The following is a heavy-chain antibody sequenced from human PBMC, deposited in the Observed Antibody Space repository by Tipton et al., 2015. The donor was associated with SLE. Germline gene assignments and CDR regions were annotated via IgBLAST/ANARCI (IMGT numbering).Heavy chain of an antibody. Sequence: SLRLSCAASGFTFSSYSMNWVRQAPGKGLEWVSYISSSSSTIYYADSVKGRFTISRDNAKNSLYLQMNSLRDEDTAVYYCAREFGAGYCSGGSCYPPYSYYGMDVWGQGTTVTVSS. V-gene: IGHV3-48*02. D-gene: IGHD2-15*01. CDR2: ISSSSSTI. CDR3: AREFGAGYCSGGSCYPPYSYYGMDV. CDR1: GFTFSSYS. J-gene: IGHJ6*02.